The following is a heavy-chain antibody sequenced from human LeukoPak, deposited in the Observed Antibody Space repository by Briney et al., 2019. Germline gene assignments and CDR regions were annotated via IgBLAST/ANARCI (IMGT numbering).Heavy chain of an antibody. CDR1: GFTFSSYA. Sequence: PGGSLRLSCAASGFTFSSYAMSWVRQAPGKGLEWVSAISGSGGSTYYADSVKGRFTISRDNSKNTLYLQMNSLRAEDTAVYYCAKDPVIRWEQLDLGNYYYYGMDVWGQGTTVTVSS. J-gene: IGHJ6*02. CDR3: AKDPVIRWEQLDLGNYYYYGMDV. CDR2: ISGSGGST. D-gene: IGHD6-13*01. V-gene: IGHV3-23*01.